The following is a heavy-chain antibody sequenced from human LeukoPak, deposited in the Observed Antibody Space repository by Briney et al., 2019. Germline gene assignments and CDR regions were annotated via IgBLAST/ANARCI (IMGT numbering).Heavy chain of an antibody. CDR2: INYSGST. D-gene: IGHD6-13*01. J-gene: IGHJ3*01. V-gene: IGHV4-59*08. CDR3: WRPDRSRWYCAFDV. CDR1: GGTMSSYY. Sequence: SETLSLTCTASGGTMSSYYWSWIRQPPGKGLEWIGYINYSGSTKYTSSIKSRVTISLDTSKTPFSLQLSSVTAAETAVSYCWRPDRSRWYCAFDVWGEGTMVTVSS.